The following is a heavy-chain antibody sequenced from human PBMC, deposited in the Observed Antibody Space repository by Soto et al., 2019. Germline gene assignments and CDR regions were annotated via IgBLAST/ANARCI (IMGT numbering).Heavy chain of an antibody. V-gene: IGHV4-31*03. Sequence: QVQLQESGPGLVKPSQTLSLTCTISGGSISSGGYYWSWIRQHPGKGLEWIGYIYYSGSTYYNPSLKSRVTISVDTSKNQFSLKLSSVTAADTAVYYCARFEQGWAGSYYFDYWGQGTLVTVSS. CDR3: ARFEQGWAGSYYFDY. CDR1: GGSISSGGYY. CDR2: IYYSGST. J-gene: IGHJ4*02. D-gene: IGHD3-10*01.